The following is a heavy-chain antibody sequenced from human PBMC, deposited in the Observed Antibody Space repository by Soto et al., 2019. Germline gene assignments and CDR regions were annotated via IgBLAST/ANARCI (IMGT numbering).Heavy chain of an antibody. V-gene: IGHV4-30-2*01. CDR3: ARVTTP. CDR1: GGSISRGCYS. CDR2: IYHSGST. J-gene: IGHJ5*02. D-gene: IGHD1-1*01. Sequence: TLSLTCAVPGGSISRGCYSWSWIRQPPGKGLEWIGYIYHSGSTYYNPSLKSRVTISVDRSKNQFSLKLSSVTAADTAVYYCARVTTPWGQGTLVTVSS.